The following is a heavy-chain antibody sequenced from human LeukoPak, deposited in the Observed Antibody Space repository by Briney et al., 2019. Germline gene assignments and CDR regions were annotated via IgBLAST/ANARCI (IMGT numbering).Heavy chain of an antibody. CDR2: IYPGDSDT. CDR3: ARIGPSDSSGYYHGTWAFDI. CDR1: GSSFTSYW. V-gene: IGHV5-51*01. D-gene: IGHD3-22*01. Sequence: GESLKISCQGSGSSFTSYWIGWVRQLPGKGLGWMGIIYPGDSDTRYSPSFQGQVTISADKSISTAYLQWSSLKASDTAMYYCARIGPSDSSGYYHGTWAFDIWGQGTMVTVSS. J-gene: IGHJ3*02.